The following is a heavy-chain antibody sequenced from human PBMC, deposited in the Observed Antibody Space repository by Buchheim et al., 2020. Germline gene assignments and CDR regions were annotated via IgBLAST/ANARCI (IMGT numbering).Heavy chain of an antibody. CDR2: IYTSGST. CDR1: GGSISSGSYY. Sequence: QVQLQESGPGLVKPSQTLSLTCTVSGGSISSGSYYWSWIRQPAGKGLEWIGRIYTSGSTNYPPSLKSRVTLSVAPSKNQFSLKLSSVTAADTAVYYCARSYYDSSGYWGDVWGQGTT. CDR3: ARSYYDSSGYWGDV. J-gene: IGHJ6*02. V-gene: IGHV4-61*02. D-gene: IGHD3-22*01.